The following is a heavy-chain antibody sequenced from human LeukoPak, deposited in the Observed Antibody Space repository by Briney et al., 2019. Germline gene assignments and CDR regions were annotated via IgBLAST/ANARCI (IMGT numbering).Heavy chain of an antibody. V-gene: IGHV3-48*01. CDR2: ISSSSSTI. Sequence: GGSLRLSCAASGFTFSSYSMNWVRQAPGKGLEWVSYISSSSSTIYYADSVKGRFTISRDNAKNSLYLQMNSLRAEDTAVYYCARALTITIFGVVIMALGYWGQGTLVTVSS. D-gene: IGHD3-3*01. J-gene: IGHJ4*02. CDR3: ARALTITIFGVVIMALGY. CDR1: GFTFSSYS.